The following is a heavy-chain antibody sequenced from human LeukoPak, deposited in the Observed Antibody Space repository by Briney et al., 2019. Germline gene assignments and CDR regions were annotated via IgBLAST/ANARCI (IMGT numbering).Heavy chain of an antibody. J-gene: IGHJ4*02. D-gene: IGHD4-17*01. CDR1: GFTFSSYS. V-gene: IGHV3-21*01. CDR3: ARAGWGVTTSQIFDY. CDR2: ISSSSSYI. Sequence: PGGSLRLSCAASGFTFSSYSMNWVRQAPGKGLEWVSSISSSSSYIYYADSVKGRFTISRDNAKNSLYLQINSLRAEDTAVYYCARAGWGVTTSQIFDYWGQGTLVTVSS.